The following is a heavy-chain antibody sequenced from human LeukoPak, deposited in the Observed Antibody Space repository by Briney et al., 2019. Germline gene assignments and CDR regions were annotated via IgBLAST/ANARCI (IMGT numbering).Heavy chain of an antibody. CDR1: GGTFSSYA. V-gene: IGHV1-69*05. D-gene: IGHD5-24*01. Sequence: SVKVSCKASGGTFSSYAIDWVRQAPGQGLEWMGGIIPIFGRTNYAQKFQGRVTMTTDTSTSTAYMELRSLRSDDTAVYYCARDPRQDGSLFDYWGQGTLVTVSS. CDR2: IIPIFGRT. J-gene: IGHJ4*02. CDR3: ARDPRQDGSLFDY.